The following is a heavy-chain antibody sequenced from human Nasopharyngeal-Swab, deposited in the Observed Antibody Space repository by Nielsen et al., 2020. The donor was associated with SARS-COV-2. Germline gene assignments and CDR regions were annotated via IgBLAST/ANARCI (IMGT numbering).Heavy chain of an antibody. J-gene: IGHJ3*02. Sequence: ASVKVSCKASGYTFTSYGISWVRQAPGQGLEWMGWISAYNGNTNYAQKLQGRVTMTTDTSTSTAYMELRSLRSDDTAVYCCASPATVVTLDAFDIWGQGTMVTVSS. CDR3: ASPATVVTLDAFDI. D-gene: IGHD4-23*01. V-gene: IGHV1-18*01. CDR2: ISAYNGNT. CDR1: GYTFTSYG.